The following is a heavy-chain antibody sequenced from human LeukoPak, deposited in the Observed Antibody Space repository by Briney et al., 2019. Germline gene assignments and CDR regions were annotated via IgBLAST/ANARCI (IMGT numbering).Heavy chain of an antibody. V-gene: IGHV3-9*01. Sequence: GRSLRLSCAASGFSFGGYALHWVRHAPGKGLEWVASISWNSGDIVHADSVKGRFTISRDNAKNSLYLQMDSLRAEDTAVYYCARDADDAFDIWGQGTMVTVSS. CDR3: ARDADDAFDI. J-gene: IGHJ3*02. CDR2: ISWNSGDI. CDR1: GFSFGGYA.